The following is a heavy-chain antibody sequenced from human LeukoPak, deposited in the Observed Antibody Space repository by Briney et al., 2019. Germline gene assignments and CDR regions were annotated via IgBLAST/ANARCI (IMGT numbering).Heavy chain of an antibody. D-gene: IGHD6-13*01. Sequence: GGSLRLSCAASGFTFSSYAMSWVRQAPGKGLEWVSGIGLSGGATYYADSVKGRFSISRDSSKNMLYLQMNSLGAEDTAVYYCAKCSSSWYKGAFDIWGQGTMVTVSS. V-gene: IGHV3-23*01. CDR3: AKCSSSWYKGAFDI. J-gene: IGHJ3*02. CDR2: IGLSGGAT. CDR1: GFTFSSYA.